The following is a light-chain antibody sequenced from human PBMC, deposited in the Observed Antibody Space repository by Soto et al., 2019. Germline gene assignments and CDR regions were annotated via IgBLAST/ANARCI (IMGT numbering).Light chain of an antibody. J-gene: IGKJ3*01. CDR2: GAS. CDR3: QLYGSSPLFT. CDR1: QSVSSTF. Sequence: EIVLTQSPDTLSLSPGERATLSCRASQSVSSTFLAWFQQKPGQTPRLLISGASSRATGIPERFSGSGSGTDFTLTISRLEPEDFAVYWCQLYGSSPLFTFGPGTKVDSK. V-gene: IGKV3-20*01.